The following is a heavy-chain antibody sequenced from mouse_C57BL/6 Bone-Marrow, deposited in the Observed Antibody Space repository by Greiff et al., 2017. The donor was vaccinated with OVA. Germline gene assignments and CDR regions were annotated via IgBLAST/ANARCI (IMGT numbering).Heavy chain of an antibody. CDR3: ARHSLYAMDY. D-gene: IGHD6-2*01. V-gene: IGHV5-6*01. CDR1: GFTFSSYG. J-gene: IGHJ4*01. Sequence: VNVVESGGDLVKPGGSLKLSCAASGFTFSSYGMSWVRQTPDKRLEWVATISSGGSYTYYPDSVKGRFTISRDNAKNTLYLQMSSLKSEDTAMYYCARHSLYAMDYWGQGTSVTVSS. CDR2: ISSGGSYT.